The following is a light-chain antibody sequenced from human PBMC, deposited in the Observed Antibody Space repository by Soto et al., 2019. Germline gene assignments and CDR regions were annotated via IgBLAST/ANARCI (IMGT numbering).Light chain of an antibody. V-gene: IGKV3-15*01. Sequence: ETAMTQSPATLSVSPGERATLSCRASQSVSTNLAWYQQKPGQAPRLLIYSASSRARGIPARFSGSGSGTEFTLTISSLQSEDFVVYYCQQYDKWPPVTFGQGTRLESK. CDR1: QSVSTN. J-gene: IGKJ5*01. CDR3: QQYDKWPPVT. CDR2: SAS.